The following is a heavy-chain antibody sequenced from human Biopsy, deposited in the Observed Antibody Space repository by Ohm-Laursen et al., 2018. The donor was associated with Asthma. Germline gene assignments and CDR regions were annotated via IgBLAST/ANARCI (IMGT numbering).Heavy chain of an antibody. D-gene: IGHD3-3*02. CDR1: GFTFSSFG. CDR2: ISYDGSNK. CDR3: ARTFHFWSPYHAEHCQL. J-gene: IGHJ1*01. Sequence: SLRLSCTASGFTFSSFGMHWVRQAPGKGLEWVACISYDGSNKYYADSVKGRSTISRDNAKNSLYLQMNSLRAEDTAVYYCARTFHFWSPYHAEHCQLWGQGTLVTVSS. V-gene: IGHV3-30*03.